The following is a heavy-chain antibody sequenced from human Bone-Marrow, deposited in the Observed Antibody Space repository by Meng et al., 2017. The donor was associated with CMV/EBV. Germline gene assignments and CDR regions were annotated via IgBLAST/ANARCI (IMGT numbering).Heavy chain of an antibody. D-gene: IGHD6-13*01. Sequence: SLKISCAASGFTFDDYAMHWVRQAPGKGLEWVSGISWNSGSIGYADSVKGRFTISRDNAKNSLYLQMNSLRAEDTALYYCARGLRAAAKHYYYGMDVWGQGTTVTVSS. V-gene: IGHV3-9*01. J-gene: IGHJ6*02. CDR3: ARGLRAAAKHYYYGMDV. CDR1: GFTFDDYA. CDR2: ISWNSGSI.